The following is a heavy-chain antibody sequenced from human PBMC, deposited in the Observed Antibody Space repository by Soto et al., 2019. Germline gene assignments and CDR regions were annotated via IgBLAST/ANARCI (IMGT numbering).Heavy chain of an antibody. J-gene: IGHJ4*02. Sequence: QVQLVESGGGLVKPGGSLRLSCAASGFTFSDYYMSWIRQAPGKGLEWVSYISSSSSYTNYADSVKGRFTISRDNAKNSLYLQMNILRAEDTAVYYCARDQHDYGDYEFDYCGQGTLVTVSS. CDR3: ARDQHDYGDYEFDY. D-gene: IGHD4-17*01. V-gene: IGHV3-11*06. CDR2: ISSSSSYT. CDR1: GFTFSDYY.